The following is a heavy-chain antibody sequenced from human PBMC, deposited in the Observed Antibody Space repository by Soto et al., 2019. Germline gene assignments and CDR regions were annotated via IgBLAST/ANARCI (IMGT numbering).Heavy chain of an antibody. D-gene: IGHD3-16*02. V-gene: IGHV4-31*03. J-gene: IGHJ5*02. CDR2: IYYSGST. CDR3: ARLDYDYVWGSYRPRWFDP. CDR1: GGSISSGGYY. Sequence: PSETLSLTCTVSGGSISSGGYYWSWIRQHPGKGLERIGYIYYSGSTYYNPSLKSRVTISVDTSKNQFSLKLSSVTAADTAVYYCARLDYDYVWGSYRPRWFDPWGQGTLVTVSS.